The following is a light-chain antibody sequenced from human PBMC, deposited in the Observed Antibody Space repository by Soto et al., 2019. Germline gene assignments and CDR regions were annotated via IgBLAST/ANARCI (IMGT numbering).Light chain of an antibody. V-gene: IGKV3-15*01. CDR2: GAS. Sequence: EIVMTQSPATLSVSPGERATLSCRASQSVSSNLAWYQQKPGQAPRLLIYGASTRATGIPARFSGSGSGTEFTLTISSLQFEDFAVYYCQQYDNWPLTFGGGTKVDIK. J-gene: IGKJ4*01. CDR1: QSVSSN. CDR3: QQYDNWPLT.